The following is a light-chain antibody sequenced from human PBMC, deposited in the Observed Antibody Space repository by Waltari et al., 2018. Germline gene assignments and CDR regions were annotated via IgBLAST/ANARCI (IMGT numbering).Light chain of an antibody. CDR3: QQYGGSPTYT. CDR1: QSVSSNY. Sequence: ESVLTQSPGTLSLSPGERATLSCRASQSVSSNYLAWYQQRPGQAPRLLFFGAPSRATGVPDRFSGSVSGTDFTLTISRLEPEDFAVYFCQQYGGSPTYTFGQGTKLEIK. CDR2: GAP. V-gene: IGKV3-20*01. J-gene: IGKJ2*01.